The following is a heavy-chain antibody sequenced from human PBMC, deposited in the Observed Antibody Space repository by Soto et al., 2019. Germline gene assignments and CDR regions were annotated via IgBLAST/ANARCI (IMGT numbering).Heavy chain of an antibody. CDR1: GFTFSSYA. CDR3: AKDRKLGRNGYSSGWYFSTWYFDY. D-gene: IGHD6-19*01. J-gene: IGHJ4*02. CDR2: ISGSGGST. V-gene: IGHV3-23*01. Sequence: GGSLRLSCAASGFTFSSYAMSWVRQAPGKGLEWVSAISGSGGSTYYADSVKGRFTISRDNSKNTLYLQMNSLRAEDTAVYYCAKDRKLGRNGYSSGWYFSTWYFDYWGQGTLVTVSS.